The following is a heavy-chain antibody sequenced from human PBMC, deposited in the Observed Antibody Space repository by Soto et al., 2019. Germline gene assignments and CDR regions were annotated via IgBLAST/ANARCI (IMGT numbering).Heavy chain of an antibody. V-gene: IGHV3-23*01. CDR2: ISGSGGST. CDR3: AKGGIGGRVARIAARDYYYGMDV. CDR1: GFTFSSYA. D-gene: IGHD6-6*01. J-gene: IGHJ6*02. Sequence: GGSLRLSCAASGFTFSSYAMSWVRQAPGKGLEWVSAISGSGGSTYYADSVKGRFTISRDNSKNTLYLQMNSLRAEDTAVYYCAKGGIGGRVARIAARDYYYGMDVWGQGTTVTVSS.